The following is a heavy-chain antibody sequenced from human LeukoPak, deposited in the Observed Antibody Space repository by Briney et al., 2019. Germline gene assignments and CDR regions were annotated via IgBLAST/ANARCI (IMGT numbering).Heavy chain of an antibody. CDR3: AKDAAMVPDY. J-gene: IGHJ4*02. CDR1: GFTFSSYG. Sequence: GGSLRLSCAASGFTFSSYGMHWVRQAPGKGLEWVEVISYDGSNKYYADSVKGRFTISRDNSKNTLYLQMNSLRAEDTAVYYCAKDAAMVPDYWGQGTLVTVSS. D-gene: IGHD5-18*01. CDR2: ISYDGSNK. V-gene: IGHV3-30*18.